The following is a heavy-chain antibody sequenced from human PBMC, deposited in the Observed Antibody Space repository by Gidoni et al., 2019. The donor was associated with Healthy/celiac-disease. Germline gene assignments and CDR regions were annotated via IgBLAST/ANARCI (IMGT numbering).Heavy chain of an antibody. J-gene: IGHJ4*02. D-gene: IGHD3-3*01. Sequence: LQLQESGPGLVKPSETLSLTCTFSSGSISSSSYYWGWIRQPPGKGLEWIGRIYYSGSTYYNPSLKSRVTISVDTSKNQFSLKLSSVTAADTAVYYCARAGYDFWSGYSSYFDYWGQGTLVTVSS. V-gene: IGHV4-39*07. CDR3: ARAGYDFWSGYSSYFDY. CDR1: SGSISSSSYY. CDR2: IYYSGST.